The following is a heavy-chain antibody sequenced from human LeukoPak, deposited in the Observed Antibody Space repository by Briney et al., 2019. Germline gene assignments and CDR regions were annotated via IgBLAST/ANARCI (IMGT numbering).Heavy chain of an antibody. CDR1: GYTFTNYY. Sequence: GASVKVSCKASGYTFTNYYIHWVRQAPGQGLEWMGIIKPSGGSTNYAQNFQGRVTMTSDTSTSTVYMELSGLRSEDTAVYYCARGGLRWLVTYYFDYWGQGTLVTVSS. V-gene: IGHV1-46*01. CDR3: ARGGLRWLVTYYFDY. CDR2: IKPSGGST. D-gene: IGHD6-19*01. J-gene: IGHJ4*02.